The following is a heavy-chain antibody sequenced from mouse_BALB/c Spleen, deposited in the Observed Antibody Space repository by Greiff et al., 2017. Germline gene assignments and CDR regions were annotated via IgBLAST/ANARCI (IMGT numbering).Heavy chain of an antibody. V-gene: IGHV5-6-5*01. CDR2: ISSGGST. CDR1: GFTFSSYA. CDR3: ARHYGYDGYFDV. Sequence: EVQGVESGGGLVKPGGSLKLSCAASGFTFSSYAMSWVRQTPEKRLEWVASISSGGSTYYPDSVKGRFTISRDNARNILYLQMSSLKSEDTAMYYCARHYGYDGYFDVWGAGTTVTVSS. D-gene: IGHD2-2*01. J-gene: IGHJ1*01.